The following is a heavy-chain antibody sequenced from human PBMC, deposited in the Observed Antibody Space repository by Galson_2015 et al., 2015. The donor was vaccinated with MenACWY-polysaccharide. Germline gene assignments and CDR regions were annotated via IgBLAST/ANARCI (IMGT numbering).Heavy chain of an antibody. Sequence: SLRLSCAASGFTFSSYAMSWVRQAPGKGLEWVSAISGSGGSPYYADSVKGRFTISRDNSKNTLYLQMNSLRAEDTAVYYCAKDRRYKYCFLSCHGFRGQGTLVTVTS. CDR3: AKDRRYKYCFLSCHGF. J-gene: IGHJ4*02. CDR2: ISGSGGSP. CDR1: GFTFSSYA. V-gene: IGHV3-23*01. D-gene: IGHD2-15*01.